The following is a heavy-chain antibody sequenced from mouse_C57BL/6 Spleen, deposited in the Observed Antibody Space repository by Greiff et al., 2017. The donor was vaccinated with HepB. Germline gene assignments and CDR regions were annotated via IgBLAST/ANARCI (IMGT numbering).Heavy chain of an antibody. V-gene: IGHV5-17*01. D-gene: IGHD1-1*01. Sequence: EVQRVESGGGLVKPGGSLKLSCAASGFTFSDYGMHWVRQAPEKGLEWVAYISSGSSTIYYADTVKGRFTISRDNAKNTRFLQMTSLRSEDTAMYYCARPTTVDWYFDVWGTGTTVTVSS. CDR2: ISSGSSTI. CDR3: ARPTTVDWYFDV. CDR1: GFTFSDYG. J-gene: IGHJ1*03.